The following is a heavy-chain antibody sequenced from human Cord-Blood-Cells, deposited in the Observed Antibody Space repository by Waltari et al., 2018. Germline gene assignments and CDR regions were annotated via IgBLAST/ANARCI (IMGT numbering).Heavy chain of an antibody. CDR1: GYTFTGYY. Sequence: QVQLVQSGAEVKKPGASVKVSCKASGYTFTGYYMHRVRPPPGQGLEWMGWINPKSGGTNYAQKFQGRVTMTRDTSISTAYMELSRLRSDDTAVYYCARAAGYSGYDYYFDYWGQGTLVTVSS. CDR2: INPKSGGT. V-gene: IGHV1-2*02. CDR3: ARAAGYSGYDYYFDY. J-gene: IGHJ4*02. D-gene: IGHD5-12*01.